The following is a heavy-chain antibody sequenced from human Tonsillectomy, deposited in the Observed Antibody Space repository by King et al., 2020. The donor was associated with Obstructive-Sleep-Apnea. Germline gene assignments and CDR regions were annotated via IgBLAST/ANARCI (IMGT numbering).Heavy chain of an antibody. CDR1: GFTFDDYS. Sequence: VQLVESGGGLVQPGRSLRLSCAASGFTFDDYSMHWVAKAPWKCLWWGFGIRWNSGSIGCADSVKGRITISRDNAKNSLYLQMNSLRAEDTALYYCAKDIEFGYSYAFDYWGQGTLVTVSS. V-gene: IGHV3-9*01. CDR2: IRWNSGSI. J-gene: IGHJ4*02. D-gene: IGHD5-18*01. CDR3: AKDIEFGYSYAFDY.